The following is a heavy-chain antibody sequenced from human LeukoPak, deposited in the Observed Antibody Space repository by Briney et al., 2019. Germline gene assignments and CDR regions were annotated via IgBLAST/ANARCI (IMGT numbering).Heavy chain of an antibody. CDR1: GFTFSSYS. CDR3: ARGMDYGDSDAFDI. Sequence: GGSLRLPCAASGFTFSSYSMNWVRQAPGKGLEWVSSISSSSSYIYYADSVKGRFTISRDNAKNSLYLQMNSLRAEDTAVYYCARGMDYGDSDAFDIWGQGTMVTVSS. D-gene: IGHD4-17*01. V-gene: IGHV3-21*01. J-gene: IGHJ3*02. CDR2: ISSSSSYI.